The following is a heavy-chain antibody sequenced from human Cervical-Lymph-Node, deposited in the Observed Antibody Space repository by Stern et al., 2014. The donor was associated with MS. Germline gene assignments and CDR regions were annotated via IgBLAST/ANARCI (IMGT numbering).Heavy chain of an antibody. D-gene: IGHD2-2*01. CDR3: ARGRCSSNSCYDYYGLDV. J-gene: IGHJ6*02. V-gene: IGHV1-8*01. CDR1: GYVFTSYE. Sequence: QMQLVQSGAEVKKPGGSVKVSCKASGYVFTSYEINWVRQATGQGLEWMGWMNPKSGNTGYAQKFQGRVTLTRNMSTNTVYIEMSSLRSEDTAVYYCARGRCSSNSCYDYYGLDVWGQGTAVTVSS. CDR2: MNPKSGNT.